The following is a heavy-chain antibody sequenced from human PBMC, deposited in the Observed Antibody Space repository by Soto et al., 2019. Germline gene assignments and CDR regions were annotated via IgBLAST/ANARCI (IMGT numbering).Heavy chain of an antibody. D-gene: IGHD3-16*01. V-gene: IGHV3-48*02. CDR1: GFTFSSRS. J-gene: IGHJ2*01. CDR2: ISGDSISK. Sequence: VQLVESGGALVQPGGSLRLSCAASGFTFSSRSMNWVRQAPGKGLEWVSYISGDSISKYYADAVKGRFTISRDNAKNSLDLQMNSLRDGDTAVYYCVRGGYGDYVHWYLDLWGRGTLVTVSS. CDR3: VRGGYGDYVHWYLDL.